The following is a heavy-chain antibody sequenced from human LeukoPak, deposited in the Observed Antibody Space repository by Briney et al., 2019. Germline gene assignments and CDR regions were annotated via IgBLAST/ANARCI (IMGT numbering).Heavy chain of an antibody. J-gene: IGHJ4*02. CDR1: GGSISSYY. CDR2: IYSSGST. D-gene: IGHD6-19*01. Sequence: SETLSLTCTVSGGSISSYYWSWIRQPPGKGLEWIGYIYSSGSTNYNPSLKSRVTISVDTSKNQFSLKLSSVTAAGTAVYYCARQGYSSGWSPLDYRGQGTLVTVSS. V-gene: IGHV4-59*08. CDR3: ARQGYSSGWSPLDY.